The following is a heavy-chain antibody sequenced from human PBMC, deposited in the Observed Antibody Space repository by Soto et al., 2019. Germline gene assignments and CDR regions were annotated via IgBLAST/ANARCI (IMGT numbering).Heavy chain of an antibody. CDR3: AREVFGELSDNYYYYYMDV. CDR2: IYYSGST. CDR1: GGSISSGGYY. J-gene: IGHJ6*03. D-gene: IGHD3-10*02. V-gene: IGHV4-31*03. Sequence: SETLSLTCTVSGGSISSGGYYWSWIRQHPGKGLEWIGYIYYSGSTYYNPSLKSRVTISVDTSKNQFSLKLSSVTAADTAVYYFAREVFGELSDNYYYYYMDVWGKGTTVTVSS.